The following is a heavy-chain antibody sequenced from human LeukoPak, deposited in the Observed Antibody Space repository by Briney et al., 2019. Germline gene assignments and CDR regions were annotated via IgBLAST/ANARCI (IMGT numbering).Heavy chain of an antibody. CDR2: IKEDGSEK. Sequence: GGSLRLSCAASGFTFRSYWMSWVRQAPGKGLEWVANIKEDGSEKYFVDYVKGRFTISRDNAKNSLYLQMNSLRAEDTAVYYCARDLSGVTGYTYGRGIDYWGQGTLVTVSS. J-gene: IGHJ4*02. CDR3: ARDLSGVTGYTYGRGIDY. CDR1: GFTFRSYW. D-gene: IGHD5-18*01. V-gene: IGHV3-7*01.